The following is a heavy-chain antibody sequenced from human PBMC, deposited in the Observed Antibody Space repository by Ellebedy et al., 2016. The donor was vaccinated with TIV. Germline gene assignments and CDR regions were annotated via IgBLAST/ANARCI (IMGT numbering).Heavy chain of an antibody. Sequence: SETLSLTCTVSGGSISIYFWSWIRQPAGKGLEWIGRVYTSGSTNYNPSLKSRVSMSVDTSKNQLSLKLNSVTAADTAVYYCARYGRTIAAAVGEWFDPWGQGTLVTVS. CDR1: GGSISIYF. J-gene: IGHJ5*02. CDR3: ARYGRTIAAAVGEWFDP. D-gene: IGHD6-13*01. V-gene: IGHV4-4*07. CDR2: VYTSGST.